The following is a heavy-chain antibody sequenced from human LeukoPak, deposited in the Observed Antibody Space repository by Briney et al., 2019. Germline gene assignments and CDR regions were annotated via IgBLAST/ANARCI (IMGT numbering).Heavy chain of an antibody. V-gene: IGHV1-18*01. Sequence: GASVKVPCKASGYTFTRYGISWVRQAPGQGLEWMGWVSAYADNTNYVQKFQGRVTMTTDTSTSTAYMELRSLRSDDTAVFYCARDCIGCHGFDYWGQGTLVTVSS. D-gene: IGHD2-15*01. CDR1: GYTFTRYG. CDR3: ARDCIGCHGFDY. J-gene: IGHJ4*02. CDR2: VSAYADNT.